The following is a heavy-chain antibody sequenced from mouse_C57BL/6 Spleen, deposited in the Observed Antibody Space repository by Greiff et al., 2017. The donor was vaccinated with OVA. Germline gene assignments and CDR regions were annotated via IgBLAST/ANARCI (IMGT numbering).Heavy chain of an antibody. CDR1: GYAFTNYL. Sequence: QVQLQQSGAELVRPGTSVKVSCKASGYAFTNYLIEWVKQRPGQGLEWIGVINPGSGGTNYNEKFKGKATLTADKSSSTAYMQLSSLTSEDSAVYFCARRHYYGSSYGAMDYWGQGTSVTVSS. CDR3: ARRHYYGSSYGAMDY. D-gene: IGHD1-1*01. V-gene: IGHV1-54*01. CDR2: INPGSGGT. J-gene: IGHJ4*01.